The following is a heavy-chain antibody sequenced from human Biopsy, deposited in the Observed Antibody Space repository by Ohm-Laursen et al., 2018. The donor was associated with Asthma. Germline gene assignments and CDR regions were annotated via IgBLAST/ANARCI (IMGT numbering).Heavy chain of an antibody. D-gene: IGHD2-21*02. CDR2: ISFDGSNK. CDR1: GFSFSRYG. Sequence: SLRLSCAASGFSFSRYGMHWVRQAPGKGLEWVAVISFDGSNKYYGDSVKGRFTIARDNSKNTVYLQMNSLRAEDAAVYYCASYEVVTAILPMDVWGQGTTVTVSS. CDR3: ASYEVVTAILPMDV. J-gene: IGHJ6*02. V-gene: IGHV3-30*03.